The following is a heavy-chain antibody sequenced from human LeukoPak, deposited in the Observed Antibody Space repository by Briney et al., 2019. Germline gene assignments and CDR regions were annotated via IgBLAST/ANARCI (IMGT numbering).Heavy chain of an antibody. Sequence: ASVKVSCKASGYTFTSYGISWVRQAPGQGLEWMGWISGYNGNTNYAQQKLQGRVTMTAERSTNTAYMELRGLTFDDTAVFYCATTTATSGSSLYWGQGTLVNVAS. CDR2: ISGYNGNT. V-gene: IGHV1-18*01. CDR3: ATTTATSGSSLY. CDR1: GYTFTSYG. D-gene: IGHD6-19*01. J-gene: IGHJ4*02.